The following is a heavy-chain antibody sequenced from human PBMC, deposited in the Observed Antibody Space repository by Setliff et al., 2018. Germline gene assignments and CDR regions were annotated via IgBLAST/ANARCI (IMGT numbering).Heavy chain of an antibody. J-gene: IGHJ5*02. CDR3: ATGPRDSRDYMNWLDP. D-gene: IGHD4-17*01. CDR2: IKSKGEAETA. Sequence: PGGSLRLSCAASEFTLSTYWIHWVRQAPRKGLEWVGRIKSKGEAETANYGVPVKGRFTISRDDSTNSIYLQMNRLNIEDTGFYYCATGPRDSRDYMNWLDPWGPGTLVTVSS. V-gene: IGHV3-15*01. CDR1: EFTLSTYW.